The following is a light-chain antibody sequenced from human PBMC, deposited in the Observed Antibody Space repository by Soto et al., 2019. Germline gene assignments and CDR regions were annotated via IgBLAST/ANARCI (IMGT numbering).Light chain of an antibody. J-gene: IGKJ4*01. CDR2: DAS. Sequence: EMVLTQCPGTLSLSAGERATLSSRASQSVSSYLAWYQQKPGQAPRLLIYDASKRATGIPARFSGRGSGTDFTLTISSLEPEDFAVYYCQQRSDWPLTFGGGTKVDIK. CDR3: QQRSDWPLT. CDR1: QSVSSY. V-gene: IGKV3-11*01.